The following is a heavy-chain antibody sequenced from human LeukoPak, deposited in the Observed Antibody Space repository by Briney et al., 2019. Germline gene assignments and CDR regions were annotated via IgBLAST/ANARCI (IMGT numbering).Heavy chain of an antibody. J-gene: IGHJ4*02. V-gene: IGHV3-30*02. Sequence: GRSLRLSCAASGFIFSNYGMHWIRQAPGKGLEWVAFIRYDGSNKYYADSVKGRFTISRDNSKNTLYLQMNSLRAEDTAVYYCAKGGAYYYGSGSINWGQGTLVTVSS. CDR1: GFIFSNYG. CDR3: AKGGAYYYGSGSIN. D-gene: IGHD3-10*01. CDR2: IRYDGSNK.